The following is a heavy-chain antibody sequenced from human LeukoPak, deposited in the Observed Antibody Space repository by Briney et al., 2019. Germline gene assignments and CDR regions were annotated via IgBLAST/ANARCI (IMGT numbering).Heavy chain of an antibody. CDR1: GGSISSSSYY. CDR2: IYYSGST. D-gene: IGHD3-9*01. Sequence: KPSETLSLTCTVSGGSISSSSYYWGWIRQPPGKGLEWIGSIYYSGSTYHNPSLKSRVTISINTSKNQFSLKLSSVTAADTAVYYCATTYFDILASVYWGQGTLVTVSS. J-gene: IGHJ4*02. V-gene: IGHV4-39*01. CDR3: ATTYFDILASVY.